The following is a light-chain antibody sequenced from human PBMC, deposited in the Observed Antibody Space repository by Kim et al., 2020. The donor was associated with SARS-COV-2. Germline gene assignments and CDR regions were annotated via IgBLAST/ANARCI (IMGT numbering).Light chain of an antibody. CDR3: CSYAGSYYV. Sequence: QSALTQPRSVSGSPGQSVTISCTGTSSDVGGYNYVSWYQQHPGKAPKLMIYDVSKRPSGVPDRFSGSKSGNTASLTISGLQAGDEADYYCCSYAGSYYVFGTGPKVTVL. CDR1: SSDVGGYNY. CDR2: DVS. V-gene: IGLV2-11*01. J-gene: IGLJ1*01.